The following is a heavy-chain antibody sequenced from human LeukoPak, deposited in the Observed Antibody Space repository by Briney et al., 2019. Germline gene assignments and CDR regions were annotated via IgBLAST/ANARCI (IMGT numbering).Heavy chain of an antibody. V-gene: IGHV3-30*18. Sequence: GGSLRLSCAASGFTFSSYGMHWVRQAPGKGLEWVAVISYDGSNKYYADSVKGRFTISRDNSKNTLYLQMNSLRAEDTAVYYCAKVGDYGDYVGYWGQGTLVTVSS. J-gene: IGHJ4*02. D-gene: IGHD4-17*01. CDR1: GFTFSSYG. CDR2: ISYDGSNK. CDR3: AKVGDYGDYVGY.